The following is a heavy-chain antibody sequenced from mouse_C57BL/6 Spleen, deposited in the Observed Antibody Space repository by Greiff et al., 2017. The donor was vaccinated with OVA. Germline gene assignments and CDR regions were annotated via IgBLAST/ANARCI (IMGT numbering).Heavy chain of an antibody. J-gene: IGHJ1*03. CDR2: IDPSDSET. Sequence: QVQLQQPGAELVRPGSSVKLSCKASGYTFTSYWMHWVKQRPIQGLEWIGNIDPSDSETHYNQKFKDKATLTVDKSSSTAYMQLSSLTSEDSAVYDGERHGGGGAPYFDVWGTGTTVTVSS. D-gene: IGHD3-1*01. V-gene: IGHV1-52*01. CDR3: ERHGGGGAPYFDV. CDR1: GYTFTSYW.